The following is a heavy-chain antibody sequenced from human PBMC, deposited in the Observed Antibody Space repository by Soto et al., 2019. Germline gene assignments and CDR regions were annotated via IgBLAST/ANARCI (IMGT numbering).Heavy chain of an antibody. CDR1: GFTFSSYG. Sequence: QVQLVESGGGVVQPGRSLRLSCAASGFTFSSYGMHWVRQAPGKGLEWVAVISYDGSNKYYADSVKGRFTISRDNSKNTLYLQMNRLRAEDTAVYYCAKDLEDYDSSGRTSFDYWGQGTLVTVSS. D-gene: IGHD3-22*01. J-gene: IGHJ4*02. CDR2: ISYDGSNK. CDR3: AKDLEDYDSSGRTSFDY. V-gene: IGHV3-30*18.